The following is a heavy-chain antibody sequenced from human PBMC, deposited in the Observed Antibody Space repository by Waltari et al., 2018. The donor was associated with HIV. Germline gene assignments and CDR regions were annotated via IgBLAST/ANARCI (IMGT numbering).Heavy chain of an antibody. CDR1: GGSIRSGSYS. V-gene: IGHV4-61*02. D-gene: IGHD2-2*02. Sequence: QVQLQESGPGLVKPSQTLSLTCTVSGGSIRSGSYSWSWIRQPAGKGLEWIGHIYTTGSTNYNPSLKSRVTISVDTSKSQFSLKLSSVTAADTAVYYCARTNTIHRSWFFDLWGRGTLLTVSS. J-gene: IGHJ2*01. CDR3: ARTNTIHRSWFFDL. CDR2: IYTTGST.